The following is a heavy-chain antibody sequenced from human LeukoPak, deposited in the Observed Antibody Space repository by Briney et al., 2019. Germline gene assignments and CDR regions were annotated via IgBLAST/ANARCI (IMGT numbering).Heavy chain of an antibody. CDR1: GGTFSSYA. Sequence: SVKVSCKASGGTFSSYAISWVRQAPGQGLEWMGGIIPIFGTANYAQKFQGRVTITADKSTSTAYIELSSLRSEDTAVYYCARGPATGEAFDIWGQGTMVTVSS. J-gene: IGHJ3*02. V-gene: IGHV1-69*06. CDR2: IIPIFGTA. D-gene: IGHD6-25*01. CDR3: ARGPATGEAFDI.